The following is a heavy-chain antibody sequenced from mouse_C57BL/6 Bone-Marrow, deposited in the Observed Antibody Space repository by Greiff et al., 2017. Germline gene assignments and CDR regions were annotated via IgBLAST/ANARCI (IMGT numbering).Heavy chain of an antibody. CDR1: GFNFSSYG. CDR3: ARHYYIWYFDV. V-gene: IGHV5-6*02. J-gene: IGHJ1*03. Sequence: EVMLQQSGGDFVKPGASLKLSCAASGFNFSSYGMSWVRQTPDKRLEWVATISSGSSYTDYPDNVKGRFTISRDKSKNTLYLQMSSLKSEDTAMYYCARHYYIWYFDVWGTGATVTVSS. CDR2: ISSGSSYT. D-gene: IGHD2-12*01.